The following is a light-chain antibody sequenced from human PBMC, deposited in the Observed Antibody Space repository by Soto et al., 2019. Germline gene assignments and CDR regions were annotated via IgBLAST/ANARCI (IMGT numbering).Light chain of an antibody. Sequence: DVHMTQSPSVRSASAGNRSTIASRASQSIGNHLNWYQQKPGQAPKFLIYGASTLPSGVPLRFTGSGSGTDFTLTVNSLQSEDFGTYYCQQSKNSPATFGQGTRLEIK. J-gene: IGKJ5*01. CDR3: QQSKNSPAT. CDR1: QSIGNH. V-gene: IGKV1-39*01. CDR2: GAS.